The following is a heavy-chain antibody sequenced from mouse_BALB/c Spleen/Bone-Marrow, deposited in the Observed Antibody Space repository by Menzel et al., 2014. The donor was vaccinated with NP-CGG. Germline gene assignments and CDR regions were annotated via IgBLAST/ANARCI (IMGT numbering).Heavy chain of an antibody. CDR1: GFTFTDYY. CDR2: IRNKANGYTT. V-gene: IGHV7-3*02. J-gene: IGHJ2*01. CDR3: ARDKGRVFFDY. Sequence: DVKLVEPGGGLVQPGGSLRLSCATSGFTFTDYYMNWVRQLPGKALEWLGFIRNKANGYTTEYSASVKGRFTISRDNSQNILYLQMNTLRAEDSATYYCARDKGRVFFDYWGQGTTLTVSS.